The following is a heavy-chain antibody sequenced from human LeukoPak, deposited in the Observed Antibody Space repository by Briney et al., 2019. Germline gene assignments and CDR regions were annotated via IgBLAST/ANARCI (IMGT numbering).Heavy chain of an antibody. D-gene: IGHD3-22*01. CDR3: ARVMGCSGYYGTIDY. V-gene: IGHV3-30*04. CDR2: ISYDGSNK. J-gene: IGHJ4*02. Sequence: GGSLRLSCAAPGFTFSSYAMHWVRQAPGKGLEWVAVISYDGSNKYYADSVKGRFTISRDNSKNTLYLQMNSLRAEDTAVYYCARVMGCSGYYGTIDYWGQGTLVTVPS. CDR1: GFTFSSYA.